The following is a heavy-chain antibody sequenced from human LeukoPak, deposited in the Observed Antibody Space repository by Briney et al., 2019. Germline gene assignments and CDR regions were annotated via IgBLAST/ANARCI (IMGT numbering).Heavy chain of an antibody. CDR1: GFTFSNYG. Sequence: PGRSLRLSCAASGFTFSNYGMHWVRQAPGKGLEWVSGINWNGGSTGYADSVKGRFTISRDNAKNSLYLQMNSLRAEDTALYYCARSRDYYGSGSFDYWGQGTLVTVSS. J-gene: IGHJ4*02. CDR3: ARSRDYYGSGSFDY. CDR2: INWNGGST. V-gene: IGHV3-20*04. D-gene: IGHD3-10*01.